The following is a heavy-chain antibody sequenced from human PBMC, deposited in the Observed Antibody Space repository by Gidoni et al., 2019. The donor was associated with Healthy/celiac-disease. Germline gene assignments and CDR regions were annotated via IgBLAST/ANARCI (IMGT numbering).Heavy chain of an antibody. J-gene: IGHJ4*02. CDR1: GFTFSSYA. V-gene: IGHV3-30-3*01. D-gene: IGHD4-17*01. CDR2: ISHDGSNK. CDR3: ARPGPYGDYPSVRASAFDY. Sequence: QVQLVESGGGVVQPGRSLRLSCAASGFTFSSYAMPWVRQAPGKGLEWVAVISHDGSNKYYADSVKGRFTISRDNSKNTLYLQMNSLRAEDTAVYYCARPGPYGDYPSVRASAFDYWGQGTLVTVSS.